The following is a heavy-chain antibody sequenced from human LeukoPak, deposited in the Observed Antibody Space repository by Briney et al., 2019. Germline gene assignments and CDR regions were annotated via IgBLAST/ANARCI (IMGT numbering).Heavy chain of an antibody. CDR2: ISISGGTI. J-gene: IGHJ4*02. CDR3: ARVGQFDS. Sequence: GGSLRLSCAASGFTFTDYWMSWIRQAPGKGLEWISYISISGGTIYYAESVKGRFTISRDNAKSSLYLQMNSLRGEDTAVYYCARVGQFDSWGQGTLVTVSS. CDR1: GFTFTDYW. V-gene: IGHV3-11*04.